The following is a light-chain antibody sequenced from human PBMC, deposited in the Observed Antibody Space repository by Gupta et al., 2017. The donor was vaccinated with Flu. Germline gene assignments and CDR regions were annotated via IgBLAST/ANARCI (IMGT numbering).Light chain of an antibody. Sequence: QMVVTQEPSLTVSPGATVTFTCAFTAGPLTTVTGGHYTNWFQQRPGQAPRPRICGTSHRHSWAPARFSGSLLGGKAGLTXSXVQAEDXGDYFCLLYTGAAQRIFGGGTKLTVL. CDR1: AGPLTTVTGGHY. V-gene: IGLV7-43*01. J-gene: IGLJ2*01. CDR2: GTS. CDR3: LLYTGAAQRI.